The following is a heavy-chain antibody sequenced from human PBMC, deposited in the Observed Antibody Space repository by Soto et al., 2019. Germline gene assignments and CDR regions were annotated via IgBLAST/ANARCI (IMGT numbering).Heavy chain of an antibody. J-gene: IGHJ4*02. Sequence: QIQLLQSGAEVKKPGASVKVTCKASGYTVRNFGISWVRQAPGQGLEWRGWISAYNSNANYAQKFQGILTMTADTSTSTAYMELRSLRSDDTAVYYCARENSYFDYWGQGTLVTVSS. CDR3: ARENSYFDY. V-gene: IGHV1-18*01. CDR2: ISAYNSNA. CDR1: GYTVRNFG.